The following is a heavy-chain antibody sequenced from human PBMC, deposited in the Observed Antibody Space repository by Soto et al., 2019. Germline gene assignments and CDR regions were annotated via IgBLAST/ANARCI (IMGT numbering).Heavy chain of an antibody. D-gene: IGHD2-15*01. J-gene: IGHJ5*02. CDR3: ARESCSGGNCYSGWFDP. CDR1: GFTFGDYA. V-gene: IGHV3-49*03. CDR2: IRSKAYGGTT. Sequence: GGSLRLSCTASGFTFGDYAMSWFRQAPGKGLEWVGFIRSKAYGGTTEYAASVKGRFTISRDDSKSIAYLQMGSLRAEDMAVYYCARESCSGGNCYSGWFDPWGQGTLVTVSS.